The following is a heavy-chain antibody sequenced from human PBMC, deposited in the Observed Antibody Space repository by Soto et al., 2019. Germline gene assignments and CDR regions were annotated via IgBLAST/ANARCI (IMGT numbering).Heavy chain of an antibody. J-gene: IGHJ4*02. CDR2: IYYTGNT. CDR1: GGSVSSGSYF. Sequence: SETLSLTCTVSGGSVSSGSYFWSWIRQPPGKGLEWLGYIYYTGNTNYNPSLKSRLTISVDSSKNQFSLKLSSVTAADTAVYYCAREKTGDLTFFDSWDPGTLVTVSS. V-gene: IGHV4-61*01. D-gene: IGHD3-16*01. CDR3: AREKTGDLTFFDS.